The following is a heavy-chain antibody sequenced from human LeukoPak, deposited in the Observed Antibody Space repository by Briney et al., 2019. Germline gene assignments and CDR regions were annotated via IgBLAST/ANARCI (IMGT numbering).Heavy chain of an antibody. D-gene: IGHD3-10*01. CDR3: ARRYGSGSSDY. CDR1: GFIFSSYW. CDR2: ISSSSTI. J-gene: IGHJ4*02. Sequence: GGSLRLSCAASGFIFSSYWMSWVRQAPGKGLEWVSYISSSSTIYYADSVKGRFTISRDNAKNSLYLQMNSLRAEDTAVYYCARRYGSGSSDYWGQGTLVTVSS. V-gene: IGHV3-48*01.